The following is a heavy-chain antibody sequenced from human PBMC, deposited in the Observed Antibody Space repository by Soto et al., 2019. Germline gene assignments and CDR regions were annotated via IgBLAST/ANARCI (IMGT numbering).Heavy chain of an antibody. CDR3: ARETVGPIDR. CDR1: GGSISSVGYY. V-gene: IGHV4-31*03. D-gene: IGHD5-12*01. CDR2: IYNSGST. Sequence: QVQLQESGPGLVKPSQTLSLTCTVSGGSISSVGYYWSWIRQHPGKGLEWIGYIYNSGSTHYNPSLKSRITMSVDPSKNQFSLKLSSVTVADTAVYFCARETVGPIDRWGQGTLVTVSS. J-gene: IGHJ5*02.